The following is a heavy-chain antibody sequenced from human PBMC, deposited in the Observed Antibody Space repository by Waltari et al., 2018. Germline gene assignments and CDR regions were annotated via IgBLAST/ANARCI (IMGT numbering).Heavy chain of an antibody. D-gene: IGHD4-17*01. Sequence: QVQLIQSGAEVRKPGASVKVSCKASGSTFTQYALPCVRQAPGQRLEWMGWIKTGNGKTKILQKVQGRVTITRDTSASTAYMELSSLTSEDTAIYFCAREGGNGETGHYYNGLDVWGLGTTVTVSS. J-gene: IGHJ6*02. V-gene: IGHV1-3*04. CDR1: GSTFTQYA. CDR2: IKTGNGKT. CDR3: AREGGNGETGHYYNGLDV.